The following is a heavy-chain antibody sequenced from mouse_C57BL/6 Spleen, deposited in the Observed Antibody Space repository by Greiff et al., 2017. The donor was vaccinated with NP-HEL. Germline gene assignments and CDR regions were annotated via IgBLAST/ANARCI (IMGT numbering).Heavy chain of an antibody. V-gene: IGHV1-4*01. Sequence: QVQLKQSGAELARPGASVKMSCKASGYTFTSYTMHWVKQRPGQGLEWIGYINPSSGYTKYNQKFKDKATLTADKSSSTAYMQLSNLTSEDSAVYYCARELGQERDYWGQGTTLTVSS. D-gene: IGHD4-1*01. CDR2: INPSSGYT. J-gene: IGHJ2*01. CDR3: ARELGQERDY. CDR1: GYTFTSYT.